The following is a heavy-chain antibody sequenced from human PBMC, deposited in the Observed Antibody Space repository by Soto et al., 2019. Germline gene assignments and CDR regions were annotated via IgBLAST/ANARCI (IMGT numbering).Heavy chain of an antibody. CDR3: ARVYGGAFDY. J-gene: IGHJ4*02. CDR1: GGSMITYY. D-gene: IGHD4-17*01. CDR2: IYYSGST. Sequence: ASETLSLTCTVSGGSMITYYWNWIRQPPGKGLEWLGYIYYSGSTNYNPSLKSRVTISVDTSKNQFSLKLSSVTAADTAVYYCARVYGGAFDYWGQGTLVTVSS. V-gene: IGHV4-59*01.